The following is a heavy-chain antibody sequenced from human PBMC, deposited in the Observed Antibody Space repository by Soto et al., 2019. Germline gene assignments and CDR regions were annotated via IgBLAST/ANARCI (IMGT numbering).Heavy chain of an antibody. Sequence: SVKVSCKASGGTFSSYAISWVRQAPGQGLEWMGGIIPIFGTANYAQKFQGRVTITADESTSTAYMELSSLRSEDTAVYYCARVEVAVGKTEPPTDYYYYYMDVWGKGTTVTVSS. D-gene: IGHD1-1*01. CDR1: GGTFSSYA. CDR2: IIPIFGTA. CDR3: ARVEVAVGKTEPPTDYYYYYMDV. J-gene: IGHJ6*03. V-gene: IGHV1-69*13.